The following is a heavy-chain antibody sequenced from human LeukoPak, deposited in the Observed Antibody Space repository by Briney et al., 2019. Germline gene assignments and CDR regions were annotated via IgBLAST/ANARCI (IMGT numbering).Heavy chain of an antibody. D-gene: IGHD5-24*01. CDR2: IFPGDSDT. V-gene: IGHV5-51*01. CDR3: ARHRRWLRDNWAFDI. J-gene: IGHJ3*02. Sequence: PGESLKISCRGSGYFFTNYWVSWVRQMPGQGLEWMGIIFPGDSDTRYSPSFQGQITISADKSNDTASLQWSSLKASDTAIYYCARHRRWLRDNWAFDIWGQGTVVTVSS. CDR1: GYFFTNYW.